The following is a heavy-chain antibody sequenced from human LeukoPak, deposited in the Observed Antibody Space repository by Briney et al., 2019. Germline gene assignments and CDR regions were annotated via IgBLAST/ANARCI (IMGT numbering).Heavy chain of an antibody. CDR3: AKGGKWDVTPFDY. D-gene: IGHD1-26*01. CDR2: VSGGGEST. Sequence: PGGSLRLSCAASGFTFSSFAMSWVRQAPGKGLEWVSLVSGGGESTYYPASVKGRFTISRDNSKNTLYLQVNSLRAEDTAVYYCAKGGKWDVTPFDYWGQGTLVTVSS. V-gene: IGHV3-23*01. CDR1: GFTFSSFA. J-gene: IGHJ4*02.